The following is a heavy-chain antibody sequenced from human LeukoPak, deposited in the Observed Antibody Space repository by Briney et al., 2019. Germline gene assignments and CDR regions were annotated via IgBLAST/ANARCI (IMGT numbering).Heavy chain of an antibody. CDR3: AKGYTTYDY. CDR1: GFSFSDDW. CDR2: IYSDESST. D-gene: IGHD5-24*01. J-gene: IGHJ4*02. Sequence: PGGSLTLSCAASGFSFSDDWMHWVRLAPGTGREWVSRIYSDESSTHYADSEKGRFTFSRDNSKNTLYLQMNSLRAEDTAVYYRAKGYTTYDYCGQGTLVTVSS. V-gene: IGHV3-74*01.